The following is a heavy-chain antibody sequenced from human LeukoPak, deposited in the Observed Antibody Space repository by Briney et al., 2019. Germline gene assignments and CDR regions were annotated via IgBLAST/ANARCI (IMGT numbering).Heavy chain of an antibody. CDR1: GGSISRYY. CDR3: ARGVGSGYTDY. V-gene: IGHV4-59*01. CDR2: ISYSGNT. D-gene: IGHD3-22*01. J-gene: IGHJ4*02. Sequence: SETLSLTCTVSGGSISRYYWTWIRQPPGKGLEWIGFISYSGNTNYNPSLKSRVTISLDTSKNQFSLKLISVTAADTVVYYCARGVGSGYTDYWGQGALVTVSS.